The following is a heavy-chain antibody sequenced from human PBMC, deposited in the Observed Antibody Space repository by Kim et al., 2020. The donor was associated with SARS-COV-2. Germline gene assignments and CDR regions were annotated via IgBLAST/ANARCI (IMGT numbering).Heavy chain of an antibody. CDR1: GYTFTTYH. CDR2: INLSGGST. Sequence: ASVKVSCKASGYTFTTYHMQWVRQAPGQGLEWMGVINLSGGSTTYAQKFQGRVAMTRDTSSNTVYMDLSSLRAEDTAVDYRATPVEIHAKTDAMGVLGQG. D-gene: IGHD1-1*01. J-gene: IGHJ6*02. CDR3: ATPVEIHAKTDAMGV. V-gene: IGHV1-46*01.